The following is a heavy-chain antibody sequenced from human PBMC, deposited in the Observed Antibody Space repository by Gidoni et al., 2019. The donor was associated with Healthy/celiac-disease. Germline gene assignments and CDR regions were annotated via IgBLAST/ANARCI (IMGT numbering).Heavy chain of an antibody. CDR1: GGSISSDY. CDR2: SYYTGST. CDR3: ANNRGYGWYLDL. Sequence: QVQLQESVPGLLKPSETLSLTCTVSGGSISSDYWSWIRQPPGKGLEWIGYSYYTGSTNYNTALKSRVTISVDTSKNQYSLKLSSVTAADTAVYYCANNRGYGWYLDLWGRGTLVTVSS. D-gene: IGHD5-18*01. V-gene: IGHV4-59*01. J-gene: IGHJ2*01.